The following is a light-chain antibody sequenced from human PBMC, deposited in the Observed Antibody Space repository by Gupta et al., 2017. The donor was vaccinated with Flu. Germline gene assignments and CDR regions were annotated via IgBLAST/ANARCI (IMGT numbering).Light chain of an antibody. Sequence: ERTTPSCRASQRVYKNYFAWYQEKPGQAPRRLIYSASSMATGIPARFSGSGSGTDFTLTINRLAPEDFAVYYCQQYGSSPLTFGRGTKVEIK. V-gene: IGKV3-20*01. CDR3: QQYGSSPLT. CDR1: QRVYKNY. CDR2: SAS. J-gene: IGKJ4*01.